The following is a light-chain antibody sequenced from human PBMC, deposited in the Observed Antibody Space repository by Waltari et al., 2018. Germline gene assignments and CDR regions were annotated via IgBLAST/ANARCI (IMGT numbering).Light chain of an antibody. CDR1: QSITSW. J-gene: IGKJ2*01. CDR3: QQYKSYSYT. Sequence: DIQMTQSPSTLSASVGDRVTITCLAIQSITSWLAWNQQKPGKAPKVLIFDASSLESGVPSRFSGRGSGTEFTLTISSLQPDDFATYYCQQYKSYSYTFGQGTKLEIK. CDR2: DAS. V-gene: IGKV1-5*01.